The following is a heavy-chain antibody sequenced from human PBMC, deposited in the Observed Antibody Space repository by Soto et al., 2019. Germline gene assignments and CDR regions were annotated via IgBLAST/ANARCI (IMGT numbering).Heavy chain of an antibody. CDR1: GGSISSGNCY. V-gene: IGHV4-30-4*01. D-gene: IGHD6-19*01. CDR2: IHYSEST. J-gene: IGHJ4*02. Sequence: SETLSLTCTVSGGSISSGNCYWSWIRQPPGKGLEWIGYIHYSESTYYNPSLKSRVTISLDTSKNQFSLKLSSVTAADTAVYYCAVAIAVAGTYYFDYWGQGTLVTVSS. CDR3: AVAIAVAGTYYFDY.